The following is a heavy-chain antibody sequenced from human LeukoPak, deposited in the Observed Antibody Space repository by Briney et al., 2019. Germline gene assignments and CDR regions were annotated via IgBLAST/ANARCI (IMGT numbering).Heavy chain of an antibody. Sequence: ASVKVSCKASGFTLTSYGINWLRQAPGQRPEWMGWISPYNGNTKYAQNFQGRITMSTDTSTSTAYMELRSLRSDDTAVYYCARGSHDSRGYYPYWGQGTLVTVSS. CDR3: ARGSHDSRGYYPY. CDR2: ISPYNGNT. V-gene: IGHV1-18*01. CDR1: GFTLTSYG. D-gene: IGHD3-22*01. J-gene: IGHJ4*02.